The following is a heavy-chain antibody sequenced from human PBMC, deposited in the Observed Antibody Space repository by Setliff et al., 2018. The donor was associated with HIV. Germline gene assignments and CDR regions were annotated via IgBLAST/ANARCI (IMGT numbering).Heavy chain of an antibody. CDR2: IYYSGST. CDR1: GGSFSGYH. CDR3: ARVQVGGYNFYFDY. J-gene: IGHJ4*02. D-gene: IGHD5-12*01. Sequence: PSETLSLTCAVYGGSFSGYHWSWIRQPPGKGLEWIGSIYYSGSTYYNPSLKSRVTISVDTSKNQFSLKLSSVTAADTAVYYCARVQVGGYNFYFDYWGQGTLVTVSS. V-gene: IGHV4-34*01.